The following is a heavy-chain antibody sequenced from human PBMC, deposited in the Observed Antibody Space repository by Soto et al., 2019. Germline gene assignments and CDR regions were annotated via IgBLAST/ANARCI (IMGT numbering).Heavy chain of an antibody. CDR2: IRSKAYGGTT. V-gene: IGHV3-49*03. Sequence: GGSLRLSCTASGFTFGDYAMSWFRQAPGKGLEWVGFIRSKAYGGTTEYAASVKGRFTISRDDSKSIAYLQMNSLKTEDTAVYYCTREGSTMVRGAYLYYFDYWGQGTLVTVSS. CDR1: GFTFGDYA. D-gene: IGHD3-10*01. CDR3: TREGSTMVRGAYLYYFDY. J-gene: IGHJ4*02.